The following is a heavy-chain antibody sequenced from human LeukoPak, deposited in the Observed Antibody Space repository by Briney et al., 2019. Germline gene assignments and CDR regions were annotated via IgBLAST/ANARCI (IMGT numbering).Heavy chain of an antibody. D-gene: IGHD2-2*02. Sequence: PSETLSLTCAVYGGSFSGYYWSWIRQPPGKGLEWIGEINHSGSTNYNPSLKSRVTISVDTSKNQFSLKLSSVTAADTAVYYCARLGGYCSSTSCYRRGYYYYYMDVWGKGTTVTISS. CDR1: GGSFSGYY. CDR2: INHSGST. CDR3: ARLGGYCSSTSCYRRGYYYYYMDV. V-gene: IGHV4-34*01. J-gene: IGHJ6*03.